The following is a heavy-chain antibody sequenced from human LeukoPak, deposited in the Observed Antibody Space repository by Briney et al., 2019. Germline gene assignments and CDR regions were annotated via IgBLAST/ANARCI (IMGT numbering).Heavy chain of an antibody. V-gene: IGHV1-2*02. Sequence: ASVKVSCKASGYTFTGYYMHWVRQAPGQGLEWMGWINPNSGGTNYAQKFRGRVTMTRDTSIRTAYMELSRLRFDDTAVYYCAREPDYYGSESSEPSRDCWGQGTLVTVSS. D-gene: IGHD3-10*01. CDR2: INPNSGGT. CDR3: AREPDYYGSESSEPSRDC. J-gene: IGHJ4*02. CDR1: GYTFTGYY.